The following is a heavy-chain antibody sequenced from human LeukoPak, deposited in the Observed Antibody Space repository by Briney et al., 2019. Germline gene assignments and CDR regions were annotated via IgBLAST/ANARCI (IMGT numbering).Heavy chain of an antibody. J-gene: IGHJ3*01. CDR2: INSDGSEG. Sequence: GGSLRLSCAASGFTFSNAWMNWVRQAPGKGLEWVASINSDGSEGYYADVVKGRFTISRDNAKNSLYLQINSLRAEDTAVYYCARSSYSSSSSVWGQGTMVTVSS. CDR1: GFTFSNAW. D-gene: IGHD6-6*01. V-gene: IGHV3-7*03. CDR3: ARSSYSSSSSV.